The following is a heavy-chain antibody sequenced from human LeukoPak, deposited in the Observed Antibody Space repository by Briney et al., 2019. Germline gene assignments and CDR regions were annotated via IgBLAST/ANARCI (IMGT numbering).Heavy chain of an antibody. CDR2: IKSKSDGGTT. CDR1: GFTFRNAW. CDR3: TTAGLTMVRVGALDY. V-gene: IGHV3-15*01. J-gene: IGHJ4*02. Sequence: GGSLRLSCAGSGFTFRNAWMSWVRQGPGKGLEWVGRIKSKSDGGTTDYAAPVKGRFTISRDDSKNTLYQHMNSLKTEDTALYFCTTAGLTMVRVGALDYWGQGTLVTVSS. D-gene: IGHD3-10*01.